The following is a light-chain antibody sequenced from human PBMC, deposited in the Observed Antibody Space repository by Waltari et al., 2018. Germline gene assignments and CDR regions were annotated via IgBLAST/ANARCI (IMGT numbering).Light chain of an antibody. J-gene: IGKJ2*01. CDR1: QNLLFRSTNKNY. CDR2: WAS. CDR3: QQYFSVPET. Sequence: DIVMTQSPQSLTVSLGERSTHNSKHSQNLLFRSTNKNYLAWYQQKPGQPPKLLFYWASTRESGVPDRFSGSGSGTDFTLTISSLQAEDVAVYYCQQYFSVPETFGQGTKLEIK. V-gene: IGKV4-1*01.